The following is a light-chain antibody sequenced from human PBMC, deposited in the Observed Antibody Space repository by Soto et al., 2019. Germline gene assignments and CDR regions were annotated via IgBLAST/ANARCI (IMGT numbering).Light chain of an antibody. CDR3: EQLNSYPLP. CDR2: AAS. J-gene: IGKJ3*01. V-gene: IGKV1-9*01. CDR1: QDISNY. Sequence: LSHSVAFLSAKIRDRVTITCRASQDISNYLVWYQQKPGKAPKPLIYAASTLQSGVPSRFSGSGSGTEFTLTIISLKPEDFTTYDCEQLNSYPLPFGP.